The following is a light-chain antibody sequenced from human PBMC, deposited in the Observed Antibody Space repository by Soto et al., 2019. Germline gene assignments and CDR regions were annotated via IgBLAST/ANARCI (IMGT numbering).Light chain of an antibody. CDR1: GPNFGAGYD. CDR3: QSYDSSLSGYV. CDR2: GNS. V-gene: IGLV1-40*01. Sequence: QSVLTQPPSVSGAPGQRVTISCTGSGPNFGAGYDVHWYQQLPGTPPKLLIYGNSNRPSGVPDRFSGSKSGTSASLAITGLQAEDEADYYCQSYDSSLSGYVFGTGTKVTVL. J-gene: IGLJ1*01.